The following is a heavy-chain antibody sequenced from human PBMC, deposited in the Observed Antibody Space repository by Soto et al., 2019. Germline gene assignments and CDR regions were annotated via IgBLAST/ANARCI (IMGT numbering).Heavy chain of an antibody. CDR2: IIPILGIA. CDR3: SHIVATIGSRVPDAFDI. CDR1: GGTFSSYT. J-gene: IGHJ3*02. Sequence: SLKVSCKASGGTFSSYTISWVRQAPGQGLEWMGRIIPILGIANYAQKFQGRVTITADKSTSTAYMELSSLRSEDTAVYYCSHIVATIGSRVPDAFDIWGQGTMVTVSS. D-gene: IGHD5-12*01. V-gene: IGHV1-69*02.